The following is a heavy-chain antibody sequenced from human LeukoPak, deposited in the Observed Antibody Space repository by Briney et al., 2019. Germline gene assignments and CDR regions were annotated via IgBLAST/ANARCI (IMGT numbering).Heavy chain of an antibody. Sequence: QPGGSLRVSCAASGFFVCSNYRCSVRQAPGKGLEWVSVIYSTGSTHYADSVKGRFTISRDNSKNTLFLQMNNLRAEDTAVYYCSREREDWGLAFDYVCRGNLVTVSS. D-gene: IGHD7-27*01. CDR1: GFFVCSNY. J-gene: IGHJ4*02. V-gene: IGHV3-53*01. CDR2: IYSTGST. CDR3: SREREDWGLAFDY.